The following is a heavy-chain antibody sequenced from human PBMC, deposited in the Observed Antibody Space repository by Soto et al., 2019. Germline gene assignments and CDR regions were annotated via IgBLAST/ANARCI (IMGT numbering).Heavy chain of an antibody. CDR2: IYWDDDK. CDR1: GFSLSTSGVG. D-gene: IGHD2-15*01. J-gene: IGHJ4*02. Sequence: QITLKESGPTLVKPTQTLTLTCTFSGFSLSTSGVGVGWIRQPPGKALEWLALIYWDDDKRYSPSLKSRLTITKDTSSKQVVLTMTNMDPVDTATYYCSHRVGAPGYFDFWGQGTLVTVSS. V-gene: IGHV2-5*02. CDR3: SHRVGAPGYFDF.